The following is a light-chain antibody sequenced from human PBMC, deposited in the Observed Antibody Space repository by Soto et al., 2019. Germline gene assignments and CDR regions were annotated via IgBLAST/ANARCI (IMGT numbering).Light chain of an antibody. CDR2: DAS. CDR1: EDISNY. CDR3: QQYDNVPTFT. V-gene: IGKV1-33*01. J-gene: IGKJ4*01. Sequence: DIQVTQSPSSLSASVGDTVTITCQASEDISNYLNWYQQKPGKAPKLLICDASTLETGVPSRFNGSGSGTDFTFTISSLQPEDIATYYCQQYDNVPTFTFGGGTKVEIK.